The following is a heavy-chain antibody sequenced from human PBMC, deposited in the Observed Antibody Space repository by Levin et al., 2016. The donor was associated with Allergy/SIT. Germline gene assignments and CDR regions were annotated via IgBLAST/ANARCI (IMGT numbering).Heavy chain of an antibody. CDR2: ISYDGSNK. CDR3: ASPYKHYYESSGYRRWYYGMDV. V-gene: IGHV3-30*04. Sequence: VRQAPGKGLEWVALISYDGSNKYCGDSVKGRFTISRDNSKNTLYLQMNTLRAEDTAVYYCASPYKHYYESSGYRRWYYGMDVWGQGTTVTVSS. D-gene: IGHD3-22*01. J-gene: IGHJ6*02.